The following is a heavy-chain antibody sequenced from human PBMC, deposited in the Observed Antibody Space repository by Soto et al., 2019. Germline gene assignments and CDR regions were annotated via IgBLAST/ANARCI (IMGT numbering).Heavy chain of an antibody. CDR3: ARDRIARDSIGY. J-gene: IGHJ4*02. D-gene: IGHD2-15*01. CDR2: IWYDGSNK. Sequence: GSLRLSCAASGFTFSSYGMHWVRQAPGKGLEWVAVIWYDGSNKYYADSVKGRFTISRDNSKNTLYLQMNSLRAEDTAVYYCARDRIARDSIGYWGQGTLVTVSS. V-gene: IGHV3-33*01. CDR1: GFTFSSYG.